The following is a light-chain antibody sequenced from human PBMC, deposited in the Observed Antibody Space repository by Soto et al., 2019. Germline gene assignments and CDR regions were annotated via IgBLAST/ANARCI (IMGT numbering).Light chain of an antibody. Sequence: DIEMTQSPSSLSASVGDRVTITCRASQSISNYLNWYQHKPGKVPKLLIYAASSLQSGVPTRFSGSASGTDFTLTINSLQPEDFATYYCQQSYGTPLTFGGGTKVEIK. J-gene: IGKJ4*01. V-gene: IGKV1-39*01. CDR3: QQSYGTPLT. CDR1: QSISNY. CDR2: AAS.